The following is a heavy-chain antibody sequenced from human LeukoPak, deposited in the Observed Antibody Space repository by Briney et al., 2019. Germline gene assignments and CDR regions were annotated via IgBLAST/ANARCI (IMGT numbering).Heavy chain of an antibody. V-gene: IGHV3-30-3*01. CDR3: ARDHCSSTSCYFDY. CDR2: ISYDGSNK. Sequence: GGSLRLSCAASGFTFSSYAMHWVRQAPGKGLEWVAVISYDGSNKYYADSVKGRFTISRDNSKNTLYLQMNSLRAEDTAVYYCARDHCSSTSCYFDYWGQGTLDTVSS. J-gene: IGHJ4*02. D-gene: IGHD2-2*01. CDR1: GFTFSSYA.